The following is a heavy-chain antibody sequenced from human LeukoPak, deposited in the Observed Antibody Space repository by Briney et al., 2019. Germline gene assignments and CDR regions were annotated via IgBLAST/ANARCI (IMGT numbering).Heavy chain of an antibody. CDR1: GFTFSSYW. D-gene: IGHD3-22*01. J-gene: IGHJ4*02. CDR2: MNQDGSKI. CDR3: ARGSSGYYIGYFDF. V-gene: IGHV3-7*01. Sequence: PGGSLRLSCAASGFTFSSYWMTWVRQAPGKGLEWVANMNQDGSKIYYVDSLKGRCTISRDNAKNSLYLQMNGLRAEDTAVYYCARGSSGYYIGYFDFWGQGTLVTVSS.